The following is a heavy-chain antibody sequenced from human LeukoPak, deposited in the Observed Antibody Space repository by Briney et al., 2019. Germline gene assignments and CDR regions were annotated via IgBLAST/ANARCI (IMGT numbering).Heavy chain of an antibody. CDR3: TTEIRGATDY. CDR2: IKSKTDGGTT. J-gene: IGHJ4*02. V-gene: IGHV3-15*01. D-gene: IGHD1-26*01. Sequence: RIKSKTDGGTTDYAAPVKGRFTISRDDSKNTLYLQMNSLKTEDTAVYYCTTEIRGATDYWGQGTLVTVSS.